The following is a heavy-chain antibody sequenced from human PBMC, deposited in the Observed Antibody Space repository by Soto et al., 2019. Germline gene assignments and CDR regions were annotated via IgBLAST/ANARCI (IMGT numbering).Heavy chain of an antibody. J-gene: IGHJ5*02. CDR3: ARLLYSSGWEFDP. CDR2: IYYSGST. D-gene: IGHD6-19*01. CDR1: GGYIRNSSYC. V-gene: IGHV4-39*01. Sequence: LSQTNPLSYTVSGGYIRNSSYCWGWIRQPPGKGLEWIGSIYYSGSTYYNPSLKSRVTISVDTSKNQFSLKLSSVTAADTAVYYCARLLYSSGWEFDPWGQGNLVIVS.